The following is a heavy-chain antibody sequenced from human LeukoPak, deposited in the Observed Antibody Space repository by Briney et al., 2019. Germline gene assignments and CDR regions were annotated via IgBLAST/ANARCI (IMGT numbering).Heavy chain of an antibody. CDR3: ARYGLIRGFEY. D-gene: IGHD3-16*01. CDR2: IYYSGST. V-gene: IGHV4-59*01. Sequence: SETLSLTCTVSGGSISSYYWSWIRQPPGKELEWIGYIYYSGSTNYSPSLKSRVTISVDTSKNQFALKLSSVTAADTAVYYCARYGLIRGFEYWGQGTLVTVSS. J-gene: IGHJ4*02. CDR1: GGSISSYY.